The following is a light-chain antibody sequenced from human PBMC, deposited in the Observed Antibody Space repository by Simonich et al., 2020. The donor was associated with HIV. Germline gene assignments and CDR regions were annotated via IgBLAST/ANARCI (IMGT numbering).Light chain of an antibody. J-gene: IGKJ5*01. Sequence: EIVMTQSPATLSVSPGERATLSCRAGQSVSNNLAWYQQKPGQAPRLLIYGASTRATGIPARLSGSGSGTEFTLTITSMQSEDFAVYYCQQYNYWLITFGQGTRLEIK. V-gene: IGKV3-15*01. CDR3: QQYNYWLIT. CDR1: QSVSNN. CDR2: GAS.